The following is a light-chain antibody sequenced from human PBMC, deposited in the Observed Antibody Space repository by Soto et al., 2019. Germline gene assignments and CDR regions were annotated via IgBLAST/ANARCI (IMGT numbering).Light chain of an antibody. Sequence: AIRMTQSPSSLSASTGDRVTITCRASQGISSYLAWYQQNPGKAPKLLIHAAATLKRGVPSRFSGSGSGTDCSLTIGFLQSEDFVTYYCQGYYCYPITFGQVARLE. CDR1: QGISSY. CDR3: QGYYCYPIT. CDR2: AAA. V-gene: IGKV1-8*01. J-gene: IGKJ5*01.